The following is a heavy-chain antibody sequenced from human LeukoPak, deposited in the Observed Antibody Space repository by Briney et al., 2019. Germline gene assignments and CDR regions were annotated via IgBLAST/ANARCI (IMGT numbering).Heavy chain of an antibody. J-gene: IGHJ4*02. D-gene: IGHD2-2*01. V-gene: IGHV4-34*01. CDR1: GGSFSGYY. Sequence: SETLSLTCAVYGGSFSGYYWSWIRQPPGKGLEWIGEINHSGSTNYNPSLKSRVTISVDTSKNQFSLKLSSVTAADTAVYYWARERYQLTPFDYWGQGTLVTVSS. CDR2: INHSGST. CDR3: ARERYQLTPFDY.